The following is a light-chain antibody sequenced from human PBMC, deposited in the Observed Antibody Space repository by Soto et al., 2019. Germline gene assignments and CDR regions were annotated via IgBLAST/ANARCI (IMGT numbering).Light chain of an antibody. Sequence: QSALTQPRSVSGSPGQSVTISCTGTSSDIGGYTYVSWYQQHPGKAPKLIIYDVNKRPSGVPDRFSGSKSGNTASLTVSGLQAEDEADYFCCSYASPYTYVIFGGGTKVTVL. J-gene: IGLJ2*01. CDR3: CSYASPYTYVI. CDR1: SSDIGGYTY. CDR2: DVN. V-gene: IGLV2-11*01.